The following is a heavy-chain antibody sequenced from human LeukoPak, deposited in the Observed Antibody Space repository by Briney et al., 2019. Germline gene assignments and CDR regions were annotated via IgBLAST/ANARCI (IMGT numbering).Heavy chain of an antibody. V-gene: IGHV3-23*01. CDR2: NSGSGGST. CDR1: GFTFSSYA. D-gene: IGHD4-17*01. J-gene: IGHJ4*02. Sequence: GGSLRLSCAASGFTFSSYAMSWVRRAPGKGLEWVSANSGSGGSTYYADSVKGRFTISRDNSKNTLYLQMNSLRAEDTAVYYCEKVLVKTTPYYFDYWGQGTLVTVSS. CDR3: EKVLVKTTPYYFDY.